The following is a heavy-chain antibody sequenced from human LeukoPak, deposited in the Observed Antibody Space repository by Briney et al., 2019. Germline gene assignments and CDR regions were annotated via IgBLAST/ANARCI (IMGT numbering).Heavy chain of an antibody. Sequence: SETLSLTCTVSGGSTSSGSYYWSWIRQPAGKGLEWIGRIYTSGSTNYKPSLKSRVTISVDTSKNQFSLKLSSVTAADTAVYYCASPKYDYGDYEEDYWGQGTLVTVFS. CDR3: ASPKYDYGDYEEDY. J-gene: IGHJ4*02. D-gene: IGHD4-17*01. CDR1: GGSTSSGSYY. CDR2: IYTSGST. V-gene: IGHV4-61*02.